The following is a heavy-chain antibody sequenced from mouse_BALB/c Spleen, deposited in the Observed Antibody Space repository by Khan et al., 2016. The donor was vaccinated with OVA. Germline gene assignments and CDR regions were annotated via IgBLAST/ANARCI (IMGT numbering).Heavy chain of an antibody. J-gene: IGHJ2*01. CDR3: AREEGEYYNEN. CDR2: IYPGTDNT. CDR1: GYIFTNYW. V-gene: IGHV1-76*01. Sequence: QVQLKESGAELVRPGASVKLSCKTSGYIFTNYWIHWVKQRSGQGLEWIARIYPGTDNTYYNEKLKDRATLTADKSSSTAYLQLSSLKSEDSAVYFCAREEGEYYNENWGQGTTLTVSS. D-gene: IGHD2-13*01.